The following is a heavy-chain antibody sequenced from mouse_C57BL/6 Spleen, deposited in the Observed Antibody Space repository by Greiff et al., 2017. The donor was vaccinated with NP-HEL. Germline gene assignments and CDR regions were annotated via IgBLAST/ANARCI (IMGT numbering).Heavy chain of an antibody. J-gene: IGHJ4*01. D-gene: IGHD1-2*01. V-gene: IGHV1-64*01. Sequence: QVQLKQPGAELVKPGASVKLSCKASGYTFTSYWMHWVKQRPGQGLEWIGMIHPNSGSTNYNEKFKSKATLTVDKSSSTAYMQLSSLTSEDSAVYYCAREGFIPYAMDYWGQGTSVTVSS. CDR3: AREGFIPYAMDY. CDR2: IHPNSGST. CDR1: GYTFTSYW.